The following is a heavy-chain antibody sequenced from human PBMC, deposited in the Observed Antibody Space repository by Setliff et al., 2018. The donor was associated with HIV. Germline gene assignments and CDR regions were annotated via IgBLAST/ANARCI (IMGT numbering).Heavy chain of an antibody. D-gene: IGHD3-16*02. V-gene: IGHV3-30*12. CDR3: AKAFYPQYYHYYMDV. Sequence: AGGSLRLSCAVSGLTFTNYAMHWVRQAPGKGLESVSFISYDGGSKYYADSVKGRFTISRDNSKNTLYLQMNSLRAEDTAVYYCAKAFYPQYYHYYMDVWGKGTTVTVSS. CDR2: ISYDGGSK. J-gene: IGHJ6*03. CDR1: GLTFTNYA.